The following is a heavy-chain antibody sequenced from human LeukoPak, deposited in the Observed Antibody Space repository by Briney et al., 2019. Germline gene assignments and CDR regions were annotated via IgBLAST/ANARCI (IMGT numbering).Heavy chain of an antibody. V-gene: IGHV3-7*01. CDR2: IKQDGSEK. CDR3: ARADYSNYGMETFDY. D-gene: IGHD4-11*01. Sequence: GGSLRLSCAASGFTFSSYWMSWVRQAPGKGLEWVANIKQDGSEKYYVDSVKGRFTISRDNAKNSLYLQMNSLRAEDTAVYYCARADYSNYGMETFDYWGLGTLVTVSS. CDR1: GFTFSSYW. J-gene: IGHJ4*02.